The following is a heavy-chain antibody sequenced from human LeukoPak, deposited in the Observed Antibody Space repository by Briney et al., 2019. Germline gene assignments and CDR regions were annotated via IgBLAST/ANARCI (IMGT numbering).Heavy chain of an antibody. J-gene: IGHJ4*02. D-gene: IGHD3-22*01. CDR2: IYYSGSP. V-gene: IGHV4-31*03. CDR3: ARDRGSSGYYLDY. CDR1: GGSISSGGYY. Sequence: PSQTLSLTCTVSGGSISSGGYYWSWIRQHPGKGLEWIGYIYYSGSPYYNPSLKSRVTISVDTSKNQFSLKLSSVTAADTAVYYCARDRGSSGYYLDYWGQGALVTVSS.